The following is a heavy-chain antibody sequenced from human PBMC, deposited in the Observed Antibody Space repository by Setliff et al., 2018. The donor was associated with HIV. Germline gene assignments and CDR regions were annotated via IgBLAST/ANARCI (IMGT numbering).Heavy chain of an antibody. V-gene: IGHV1-69*06. J-gene: IGHJ4*02. CDR3: ARGIDGSYLKFFDN. CDR1: GGTFSGYA. Sequence: GASVKVSCKASGGTFSGYALTWVRQAPGQGLEWMGGIIPIFGTANYAQKFQGRLTITADTSTRTAYMELSSLRPEDTAVYYCARGIDGSYLKFFDNWGQGTLVTVSS. CDR2: IIPIFGTA. D-gene: IGHD1-26*01.